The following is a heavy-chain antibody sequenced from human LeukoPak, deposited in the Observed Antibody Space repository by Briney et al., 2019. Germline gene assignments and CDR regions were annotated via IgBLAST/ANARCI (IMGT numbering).Heavy chain of an antibody. CDR3: AREYSSSSGTWFDP. D-gene: IGHD6-6*01. Sequence: ASVKVSCKASGGTFSSYAISWVRQAPGQGLEWMGGIIPIFGTANYAQKFQGGVTITADESTSTAYMELSSLRSEDTAVYYCAREYSSSSGTWFDPWGQGTLVTVSS. V-gene: IGHV1-69*13. J-gene: IGHJ5*02. CDR1: GGTFSSYA. CDR2: IIPIFGTA.